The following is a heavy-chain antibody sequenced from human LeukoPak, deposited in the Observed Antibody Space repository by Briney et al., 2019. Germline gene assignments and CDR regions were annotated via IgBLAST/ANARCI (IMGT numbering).Heavy chain of an antibody. CDR2: IKQDGSEK. D-gene: IGHD6-19*01. Sequence: PEGSLRLSCAASGFSFRDFWMTWVRQAPGKGLEWVANIKQDGSEKYYVDSVKGRFTISRDNAKNSLYLQMNSLRAEDTAVYYCARERQSTVAGRNVIVYWGQGTLVTVSS. J-gene: IGHJ4*02. CDR1: GFSFRDFW. V-gene: IGHV3-7*01. CDR3: ARERQSTVAGRNVIVY.